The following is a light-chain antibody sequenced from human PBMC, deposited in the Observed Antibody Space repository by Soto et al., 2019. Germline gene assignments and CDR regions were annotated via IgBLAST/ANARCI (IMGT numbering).Light chain of an antibody. J-gene: IGLJ1*01. Sequence: QSVLTQPPSASGSPGQSVTISCTGTSSDVGGYNYVSWYQQHPGKAPKLMIYEVSKRPSGVPDRFSGSKPSNTASLTVSGLQAEDEADYYCISYAGSNLLYVFGTGTKVTXL. CDR3: ISYAGSNLLYV. CDR1: SSDVGGYNY. CDR2: EVS. V-gene: IGLV2-8*01.